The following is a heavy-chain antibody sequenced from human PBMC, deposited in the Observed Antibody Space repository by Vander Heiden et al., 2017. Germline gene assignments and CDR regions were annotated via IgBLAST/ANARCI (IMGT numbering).Heavy chain of an antibody. CDR2: IKSKTDGGTT. V-gene: IGHV3-15*07. Sequence: EVQLVESGGGLVKPGGSLRPPRAASGFTFSNAWINWVRQAPGKGVEWVGRIKSKTDGGTTDDAAPVKGRFTISRDDSKDTLYLQMNSLKTEDTAVYYCTTDPSDFLDYWGQGILVTVSS. CDR3: TTDPSDFLDY. D-gene: IGHD3-3*01. CDR1: GFTFSNAW. J-gene: IGHJ4*02.